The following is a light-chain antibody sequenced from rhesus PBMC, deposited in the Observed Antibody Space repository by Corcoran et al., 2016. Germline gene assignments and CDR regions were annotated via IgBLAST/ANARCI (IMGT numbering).Light chain of an antibody. Sequence: DIVMTQTPLSLSVTPGEPASISCRSSQSLLRSNGYTYLHWYLHKPGQSPQLLFYGVSNRAPGVPDRFRGSGSGTDFTLKISRVEAEDVGIYPFEQTLQTPFTFGPGTKLDIK. J-gene: IGKJ3*01. CDR2: GVS. V-gene: IGKV2-78*01. CDR1: QSLLRSNGYTY. CDR3: EQTLQTPFT.